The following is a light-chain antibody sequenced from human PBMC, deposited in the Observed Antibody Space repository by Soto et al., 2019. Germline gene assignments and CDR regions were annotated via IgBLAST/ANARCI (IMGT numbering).Light chain of an antibody. CDR1: QSVSIH. Sequence: IVMTQSPATLSVSPGERATLSCRSSQSVSIHLAWYQQKPGQAPRLLIYDTSTRATGIPARFSGSGSGTEFTLTISRLEPEDFAVYYCQQYGSSGTFGQGTKVDIK. CDR3: QQYGSSGT. CDR2: DTS. J-gene: IGKJ1*01. V-gene: IGKV3-15*01.